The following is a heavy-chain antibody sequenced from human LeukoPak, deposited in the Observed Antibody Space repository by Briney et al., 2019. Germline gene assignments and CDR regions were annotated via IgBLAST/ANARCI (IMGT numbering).Heavy chain of an antibody. J-gene: IGHJ6*03. CDR1: GGTFSSYA. V-gene: IGHV1-69*13. CDR3: AGENYYYYYMDV. Sequence: ASVKVSCKASGGTFSSYAISWVRQAPGQGLEWMGGIIPIFGTANYAQKFQGRVTITADESTSTAYMELSSLRSEDTAVYYCAGENYYYYYMDVWGKGTTVTISS. CDR2: IIPIFGTA.